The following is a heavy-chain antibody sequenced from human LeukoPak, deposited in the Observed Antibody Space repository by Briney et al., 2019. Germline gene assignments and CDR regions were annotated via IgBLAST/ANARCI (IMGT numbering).Heavy chain of an antibody. J-gene: IGHJ6*04. CDR2: IYYSGST. V-gene: IGHV4-31*03. Sequence: SETLSLTCTVSGGSISSGGYYWSWIRQHPGKGLEWIGYIYYSGSTYYNPSLKSRLTISVDTSKNRFSLKLSSVIAADTAVCYCARDRRGVDYYYGMDVWGKGTTVTVSS. CDR1: GGSISSGGYY. D-gene: IGHD6-25*01. CDR3: ARDRRGVDYYYGMDV.